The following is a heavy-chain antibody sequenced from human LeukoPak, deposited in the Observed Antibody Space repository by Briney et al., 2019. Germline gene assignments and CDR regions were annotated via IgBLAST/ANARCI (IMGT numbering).Heavy chain of an antibody. V-gene: IGHV1-46*01. J-gene: IGHJ4*02. CDR2: INPSGGST. D-gene: IGHD2-15*01. CDR3: ARDREGGCSGY. CDR1: GYTLTELS. Sequence: VASVKVSCKVSGYTLTELSMHWVRQAPGKGLEWMGIINPSGGSTSYAQKFQGRVTMTRDTSTSTVYMELSSLRSEDTAVYYCARDREGGCSGYWGQGTLVTVSS.